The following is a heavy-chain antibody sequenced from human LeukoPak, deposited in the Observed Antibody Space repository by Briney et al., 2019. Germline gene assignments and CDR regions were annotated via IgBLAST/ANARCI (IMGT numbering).Heavy chain of an antibody. CDR1: GFTFSSYG. Sequence: PGGSLRLSCAASGFTFSSYGMHWVRQAPGKGLEWVAVISYDGSNKYYADSVKGRFTISRDNSKNTLYLQMNSLRAEDTAVYYCARVGRIGGAFDIWGQGTMVTVSS. V-gene: IGHV3-30*03. D-gene: IGHD3-10*01. CDR3: ARVGRIGGAFDI. J-gene: IGHJ3*02. CDR2: ISYDGSNK.